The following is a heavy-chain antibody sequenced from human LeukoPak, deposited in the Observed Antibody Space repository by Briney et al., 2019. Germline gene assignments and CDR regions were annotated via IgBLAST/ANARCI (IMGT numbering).Heavy chain of an antibody. Sequence: GGSLRLSCAASGFTFSSYSMNWVRQAPGKGLEWVSYISSSSSTIYYADSLKGRFTISRDNAKNSLYLQMNSLRAEDTAVYYCASYYDSSGYYFLPFDYWGQGTLVTVSS. D-gene: IGHD3-22*01. CDR1: GFTFSSYS. CDR3: ASYYDSSGYYFLPFDY. V-gene: IGHV3-48*04. J-gene: IGHJ4*02. CDR2: ISSSSSTI.